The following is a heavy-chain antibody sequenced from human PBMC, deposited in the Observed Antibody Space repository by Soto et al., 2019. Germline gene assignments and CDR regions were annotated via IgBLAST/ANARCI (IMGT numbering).Heavy chain of an antibody. CDR3: ASSDRSGFGFDY. Sequence: QVQLQQSGPGLVKPSQTLSLTCDISGDSVSSNSAAWNWIRQSPSRGLEWLGRTSYRSKWYNDYAVSEKSLITINPDTSKNQFSLQLNSVTPEDTALYYGASSDRSGFGFDYWGLGTLVTVSS. V-gene: IGHV6-1*01. D-gene: IGHD3-22*01. CDR1: GDSVSSNSAA. J-gene: IGHJ4*02. CDR2: TSYRSKWYN.